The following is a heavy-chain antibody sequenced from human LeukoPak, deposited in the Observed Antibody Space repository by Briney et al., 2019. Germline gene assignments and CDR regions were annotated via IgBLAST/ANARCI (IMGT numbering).Heavy chain of an antibody. CDR2: IGGNGDRT. CDR1: GFTVSNYV. J-gene: IGHJ4*02. CDR3: AKGRYPGSGSYLNSHDD. Sequence: PGGSLRRSGTASGFTVSNYVMSWVRQAPGKGLEWVSLIGGNGDRTYYADSVKGRFTCSRDNSRNTLFLQMYNLGVEDTAVYSCAKGRYPGSGSYLNSHDDWGQGTLVTVSS. V-gene: IGHV3-23*01. D-gene: IGHD3-10*01.